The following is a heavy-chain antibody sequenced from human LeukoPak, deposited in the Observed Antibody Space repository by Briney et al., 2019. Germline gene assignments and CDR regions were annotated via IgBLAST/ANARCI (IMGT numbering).Heavy chain of an antibody. CDR2: IYYSGST. CDR3: ARGVILRFLEWYPHWFDP. Sequence: SETLSLTCTVSGGSVSSYYWSWIRQPPGKRLEWIGYIYYSGSTNYNPSLKSRVTISVDTSKNQFSLKLSSVTAADTAVYYCARGVILRFLEWYPHWFDPWGQGTLVTVSS. CDR1: GGSVSSYY. D-gene: IGHD3-3*01. J-gene: IGHJ5*02. V-gene: IGHV4-59*02.